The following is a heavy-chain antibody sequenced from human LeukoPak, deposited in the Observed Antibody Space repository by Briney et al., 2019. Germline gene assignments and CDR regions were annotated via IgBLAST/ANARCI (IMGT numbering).Heavy chain of an antibody. D-gene: IGHD4-23*01. CDR3: ARDHPDYGGNSGGIDY. CDR2: IYYSGST. CDR1: GGSVSSGSYY. Sequence: SETLSLTCTVSGGSVSSGSYYWSWIRQPPGKGLEWIGYIYYSGSTNYNPSLKSRVTISVDKSKNQFSLKLSSVTAADTAVYYCARDHPDYGGNSGGIDYWGQGTLVTVSS. V-gene: IGHV4-61*01. J-gene: IGHJ4*02.